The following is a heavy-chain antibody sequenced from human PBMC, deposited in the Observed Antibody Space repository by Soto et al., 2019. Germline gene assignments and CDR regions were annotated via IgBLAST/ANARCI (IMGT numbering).Heavy chain of an antibody. CDR2: IYYSGST. CDR1: GGSISSYY. J-gene: IGHJ4*02. CDR3: ARDKVAVADY. Sequence: SETLSLTCTVSGGSISSYYWSWIRQPPGKGLEWIGYIYYSGSTNYNPSLKSRVTISVDTPKNQFSLKLSSVTAADTAVYYCARDKVAVADYWGQGTLVTVYS. D-gene: IGHD6-19*01. V-gene: IGHV4-59*01.